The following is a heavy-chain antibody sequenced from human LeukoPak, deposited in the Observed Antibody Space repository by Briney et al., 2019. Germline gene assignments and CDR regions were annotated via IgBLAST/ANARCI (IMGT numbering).Heavy chain of an antibody. V-gene: IGHV3-48*03. CDR1: GFPFSAYE. D-gene: IGHD3-10*01. J-gene: IGHJ4*02. CDR3: ARGFLRLLDY. CDR2: ISTSGSSI. Sequence: GGSLRLSCAASGFPFSAYEMNWVRQAPGKGLEWVSYISTSGSSIYYADSVKGRFTISRDNAKNSLNLQMNSLRAEDTAVYYCARGFLRLLDYWGQGTLVTVSS.